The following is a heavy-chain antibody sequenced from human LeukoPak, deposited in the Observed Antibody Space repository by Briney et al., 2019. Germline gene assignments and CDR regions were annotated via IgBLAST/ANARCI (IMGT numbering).Heavy chain of an antibody. Sequence: RASVKVSCKASGYTFTGYYMHWVRQAPGQGLEWMGRINPNSGGTNYARKFQGRVTVTRDTSISTAYMELSRLRSDDTAVYYCARVKAVAGKVYWGQGTLVTVSS. V-gene: IGHV1-2*06. CDR2: INPNSGGT. D-gene: IGHD6-19*01. CDR3: ARVKAVAGKVY. CDR1: GYTFTGYY. J-gene: IGHJ4*02.